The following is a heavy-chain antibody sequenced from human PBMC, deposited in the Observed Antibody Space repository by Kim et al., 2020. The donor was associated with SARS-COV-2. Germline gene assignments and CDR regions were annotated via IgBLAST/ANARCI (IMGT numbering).Heavy chain of an antibody. CDR1: GFTFSSYG. Sequence: GGSLRLSCAASGFTFSSYGMHWVRQAPDKGLEWVAVIWYDGSNKYYADSVKGRFTISRDNSKNTLYLQMNSLRAEDTAVYYCARTTGDAFDIWGQGTMVT. D-gene: IGHD4-17*01. V-gene: IGHV3-33*01. CDR3: ARTTGDAFDI. J-gene: IGHJ3*02. CDR2: IWYDGSNK.